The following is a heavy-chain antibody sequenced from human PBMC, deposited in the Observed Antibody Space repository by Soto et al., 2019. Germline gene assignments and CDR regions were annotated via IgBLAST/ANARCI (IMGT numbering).Heavy chain of an antibody. J-gene: IGHJ4*02. CDR1: GFTFSSYA. CDR2: ISGSGGST. D-gene: IGHD1-26*01. V-gene: IGHV3-23*01. CDR3: ATHREWELVLCSFDY. Sequence: PGGSLRLSCAASGFTFSSYAMSWVRQAPGKGLEWVSAISGSGGSTYYADSVKGRFTISRDNSKNTLYLQMNSLRAEDTAVYYCATHREWELVLCSFDYWGQGALVTVSS.